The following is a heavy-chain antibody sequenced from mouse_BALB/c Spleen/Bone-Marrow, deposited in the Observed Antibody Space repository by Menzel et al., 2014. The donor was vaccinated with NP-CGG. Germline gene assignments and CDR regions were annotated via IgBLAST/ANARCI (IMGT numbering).Heavy chain of an antibody. CDR2: IDPANGNT. CDR1: GFNIKDTY. Sequence: EVKLVESGTELVKPGASVKLSCTASGFNIKDTYMHWVKQRPEQGLEWIGRIDPANGNTKYDPKFQGKATITADTSSNTAYLQLSSLTSEDTAVYYCARSRDYGSSYYAIDYWGQGTSVTVSS. J-gene: IGHJ4*01. V-gene: IGHV14-3*02. CDR3: ARSRDYGSSYYAIDY. D-gene: IGHD1-1*01.